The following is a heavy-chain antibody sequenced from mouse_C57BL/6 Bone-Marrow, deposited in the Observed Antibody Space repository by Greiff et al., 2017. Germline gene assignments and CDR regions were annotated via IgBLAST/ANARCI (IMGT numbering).Heavy chain of an antibody. CDR3: ARGKGWLLNY. D-gene: IGHD2-3*01. CDR2: IYPGDGDT. CDR1: GYAFSSSW. V-gene: IGHV1-82*01. J-gene: IGHJ2*01. Sequence: QVQLKESGPELVKPGASVKISCKASGYAFSSSWMNWVKQRPGKGLEWIGRIYPGDGDTNYNGKFKGKATLTADKSSSTAYMQLSSLTSEDSAVYFCARGKGWLLNYWGQGTTLTVSS.